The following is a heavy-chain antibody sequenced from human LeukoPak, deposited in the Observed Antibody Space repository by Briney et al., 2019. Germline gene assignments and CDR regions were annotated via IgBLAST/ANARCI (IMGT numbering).Heavy chain of an antibody. D-gene: IGHD6-13*01. CDR1: GFTFSSYA. Sequence: PGRSLRLSCAASGFTFSSYAMHWVRQAPGKGLEWVAVISYDGSNKYYADSVKGRFTISRDNSKNTLYLQMNSLRAEDTAVYYCARDQQQLAPVYYFDYWGQGTLVTLSS. V-gene: IGHV3-30*04. J-gene: IGHJ4*02. CDR3: ARDQQQLAPVYYFDY. CDR2: ISYDGSNK.